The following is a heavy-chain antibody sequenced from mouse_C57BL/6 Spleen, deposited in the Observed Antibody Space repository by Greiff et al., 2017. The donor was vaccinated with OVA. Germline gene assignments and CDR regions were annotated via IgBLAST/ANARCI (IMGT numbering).Heavy chain of an antibody. D-gene: IGHD1-1*01. J-gene: IGHJ1*03. Sequence: DVMLVESGGDLVKPGGSLKLSCAASGFTFSSYGMSWVRQTPDKRLEWVATISSGGSYTYYPDSVKGRFTISRDNAKNTLYLQMSSLKSEDTAMYYCASLYGSSYGYFDVWGTGTTVTVSS. CDR1: GFTFSSYG. V-gene: IGHV5-6*02. CDR2: ISSGGSYT. CDR3: ASLYGSSYGYFDV.